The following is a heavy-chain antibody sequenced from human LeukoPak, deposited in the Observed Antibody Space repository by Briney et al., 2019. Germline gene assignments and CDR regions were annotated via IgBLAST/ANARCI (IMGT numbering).Heavy chain of an antibody. CDR2: IYHSGST. D-gene: IGHD3-10*01. CDR3: ARVYFPLTVWFGELFPDYYGMDV. Sequence: PSQTLSLTCAVSGGPISSGGYSWSWIRQPPGKGLEWIGYIYHSGSTNYNPSLKSRVTISVDKSKNQFSLKLSSVTAADTAVYYCARVYFPLTVWFGELFPDYYGMDVWGQGTTVTVSS. J-gene: IGHJ6*02. CDR1: GGPISSGGYS. V-gene: IGHV4-30-2*01.